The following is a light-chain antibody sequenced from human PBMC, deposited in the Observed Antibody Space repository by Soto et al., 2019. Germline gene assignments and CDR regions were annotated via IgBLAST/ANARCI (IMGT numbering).Light chain of an antibody. CDR2: DAS. Sequence: DIQMTQSPSSLSASVGDRDTITCQASQDISNYLNWYQQKPGKAPKLLIYDASNLETGVPSRFSGSGSGTDFTFTISSLQPEDIATYYCQQYDNLLTFGGGTKVEIK. J-gene: IGKJ4*01. V-gene: IGKV1-33*01. CDR1: QDISNY. CDR3: QQYDNLLT.